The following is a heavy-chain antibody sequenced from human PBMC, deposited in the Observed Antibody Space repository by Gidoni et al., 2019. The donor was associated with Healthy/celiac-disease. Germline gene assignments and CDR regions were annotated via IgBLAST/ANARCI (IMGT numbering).Heavy chain of an antibody. CDR3: AKDMVRGVKADY. CDR2: ISGSGGST. V-gene: IGHV3-23*01. D-gene: IGHD3-10*01. CDR1: GFTFSSYA. J-gene: IGHJ4*02. Sequence: EVQLLESGGGLVQPGGSLRLSCAASGFTFSSYAMGWVRQAPGKGLEWVSAISGSGGSTYYADSVKGRFTISRDNSKNTLYLQMNSLRAEDTAVYYCAKDMVRGVKADYWGQGTLVTVSS.